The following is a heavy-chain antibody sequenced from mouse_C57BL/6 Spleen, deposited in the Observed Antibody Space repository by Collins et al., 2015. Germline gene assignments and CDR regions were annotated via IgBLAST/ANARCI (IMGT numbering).Heavy chain of an antibody. J-gene: IGHJ2*01. Sequence: VRQPPGKALEWLGFIRNKANGYTTEYSASVKGRFTISRDNSQSILYLQMNTLRAEDSATYYCARENYYFDYWGQGTTLTVSS. CDR3: ARENYYFDY. CDR2: IRNKANGYTT. V-gene: IGHV7-3*02.